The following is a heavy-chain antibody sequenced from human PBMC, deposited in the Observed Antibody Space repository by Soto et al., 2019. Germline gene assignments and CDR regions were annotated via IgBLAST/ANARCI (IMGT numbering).Heavy chain of an antibody. CDR2: ISAYNGNT. CDR1: GYTFTSYG. Sequence: GASVKVSCKASGYTFTSYGISWVRQAPGQGLEWMGWISAYNGNTNYAQKLQGRVTITADKSTSTAYMELSSLRSEDTAVYYCARGLEPRLLSRFSAYYGMDVWGQGTTVTVSS. D-gene: IGHD1-1*01. CDR3: ARGLEPRLLSRFSAYYGMDV. V-gene: IGHV1-18*04. J-gene: IGHJ6*02.